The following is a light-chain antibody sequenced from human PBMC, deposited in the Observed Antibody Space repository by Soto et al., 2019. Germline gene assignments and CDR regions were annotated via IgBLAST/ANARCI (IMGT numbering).Light chain of an antibody. CDR1: SSDVGAYKY. J-gene: IGLJ2*01. CDR2: EVT. Sequence: QSVLTQPPSASGSPGQSVTISCTGTSSDVGAYKYVSWYQQYPGKAPKLMIYEVTKRPSGVPDRFSGSKSGNTASLTVSGLQAEDEADYYCTSYVGNDIWGLGGGTKLTVL. CDR3: TSYVGNDIWG. V-gene: IGLV2-8*01.